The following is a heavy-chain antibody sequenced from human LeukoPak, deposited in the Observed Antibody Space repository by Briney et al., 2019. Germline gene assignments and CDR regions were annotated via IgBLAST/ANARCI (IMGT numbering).Heavy chain of an antibody. J-gene: IGHJ4*02. V-gene: IGHV3-30*02. Sequence: GGSLRLSCAASGFTFSSYGMHWVRQAPGKGLEWVAFIRYDGSNKYYADSVKGRFTISRDNSKNTLYLQMNSLRAEDTAVYYCAKDVDIVATTVGYFDYWGQGTLVTVSS. CDR1: GFTFSSYG. CDR2: IRYDGSNK. D-gene: IGHD5-12*01. CDR3: AKDVDIVATTVGYFDY.